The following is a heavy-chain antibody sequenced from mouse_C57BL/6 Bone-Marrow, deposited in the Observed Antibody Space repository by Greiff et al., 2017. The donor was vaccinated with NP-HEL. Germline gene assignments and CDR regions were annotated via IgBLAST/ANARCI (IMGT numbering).Heavy chain of an antibody. V-gene: IGHV1-81*01. D-gene: IGHD1-1*01. J-gene: IGHJ1*03. CDR1: GYTFTSYG. Sequence: QVQLQQSGAELARPGASVKLSCKASGYTFTSYGISWVKQRTGQGLEWIGEIYPRRGNTYYNEKFKGKATLTADKSSSTAYMELRSLTSEDSAVYFCARGIYYGSSYSYWYFDVWGTGTTVTVSS. CDR3: ARGIYYGSSYSYWYFDV. CDR2: IYPRRGNT.